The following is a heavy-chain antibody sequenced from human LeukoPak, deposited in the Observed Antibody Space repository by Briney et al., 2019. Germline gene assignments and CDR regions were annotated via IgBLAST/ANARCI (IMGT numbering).Heavy chain of an antibody. V-gene: IGHV3-30*18. J-gene: IGHJ6*02. CDR2: ISYDGSNK. D-gene: IGHD3-10*01. CDR1: GFTFSSYG. Sequence: GRSLRLSCAASGFTFSSYGMHWVRQAPGKGLEWVAVISYDGSNKYYADSVKGRFTISRDNSKNTLYLQMNSLRAEDTAVYYCAKDVYYGSGSPFYYYYGMDVWGQGTTVTVSS. CDR3: AKDVYYGSGSPFYYYYGMDV.